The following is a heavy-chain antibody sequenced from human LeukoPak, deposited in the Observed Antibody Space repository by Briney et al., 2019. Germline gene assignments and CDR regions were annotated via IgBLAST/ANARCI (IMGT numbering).Heavy chain of an antibody. CDR1: GFTFSNAW. D-gene: IGHD3-3*01. V-gene: IGHV3-15*07. CDR3: TTGYYDFWSGYSDY. J-gene: IGHJ4*02. CDR2: IKSKTDGGTT. Sequence: PGGSLRLSCAASGFTFSNAWMNWVRQAPGKGLEWVGRIKSKTDGGTTDYAAPVKGRFTISRDDSKNTLYLQMNSLKTEDTAVYYCTTGYYDFWSGYSDYWGQGTLVTVSS.